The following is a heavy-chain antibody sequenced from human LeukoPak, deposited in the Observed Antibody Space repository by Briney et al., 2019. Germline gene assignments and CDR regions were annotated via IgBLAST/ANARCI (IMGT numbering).Heavy chain of an antibody. CDR1: GYTFTGYY. Sequence: ASVKVSCKDSGYTFTGYYMHWVRQAPGQGLEWMGWINPNSGGTNYAQKFQGRVTMTRGTSISTAYMELSRLRSDDTAVYYCARDLVDTAMVTFFDYWGQGTLVTVSS. J-gene: IGHJ4*02. CDR3: ARDLVDTAMVTFFDY. D-gene: IGHD5-18*01. V-gene: IGHV1-2*02. CDR2: INPNSGGT.